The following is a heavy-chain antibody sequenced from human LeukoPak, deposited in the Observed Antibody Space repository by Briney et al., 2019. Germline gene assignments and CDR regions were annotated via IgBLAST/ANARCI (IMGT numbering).Heavy chain of an antibody. CDR1: GFTFGDYA. D-gene: IGHD6-13*01. J-gene: IGHJ4*02. CDR2: IRSKAYGGTT. Sequence: GGSLRLSCTASGFTFGDYAMSWFRQAPGKGLEWVGFIRSKAYGGTTEYAASMKGRFTISRDDSKSIAYLQMNSLKTEDTAVYYCTRGSIAAAGDYFDYWGQGTLVTVSS. V-gene: IGHV3-49*03. CDR3: TRGSIAAAGDYFDY.